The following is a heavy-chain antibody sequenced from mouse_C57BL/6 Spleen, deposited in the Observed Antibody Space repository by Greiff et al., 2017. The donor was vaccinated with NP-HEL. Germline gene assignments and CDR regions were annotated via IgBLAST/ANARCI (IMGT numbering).Heavy chain of an antibody. CDR2: IDPETGGT. CDR1: GYTFTDYE. V-gene: IGHV1-15*01. D-gene: IGHD4-1*01. J-gene: IGHJ4*01. Sequence: QVQLKESGAELVRPGASVTLSCKASGYTFTDYEMHWVKQTPVHGLEWIGAIDPETGGTAYNQKFKCKAILTADKSSSTAYMALRSLTSEDSAVYYCTRWDDGGAMDYWGQGTSVTVSS. CDR3: TRWDDGGAMDY.